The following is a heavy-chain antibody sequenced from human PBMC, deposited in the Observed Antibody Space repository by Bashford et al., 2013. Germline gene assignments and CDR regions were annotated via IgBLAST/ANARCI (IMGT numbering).Heavy chain of an antibody. CDR2: IIPIFGTA. CDR3: ARRREDCSSTSCYFDY. Sequence: SVKVSCKASGGTFSSYAISWVRQAPGQGLEWMGGIIPIFGTANYAQKFQGRVTITADESTSTAYMELSSLRSEDTAVYYCARRREDCSSTSCYFDYWGQGTLVTVSS. J-gene: IGHJ4*02. CDR1: GGTFSSYA. D-gene: IGHD2-2*01. V-gene: IGHV1-69*13.